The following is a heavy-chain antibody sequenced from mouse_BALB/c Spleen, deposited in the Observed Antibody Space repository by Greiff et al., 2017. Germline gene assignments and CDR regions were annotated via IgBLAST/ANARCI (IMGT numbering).Heavy chain of an antibody. CDR2: ISSGGST. CDR1: GFTFSSYA. V-gene: IGHV5-6-5*01. Sequence: EVQLVESGGGLVQPGGSLKLSCAASGFTFSSYAMSWVRQTPEKRLEWVASISSGGSTYYPDSVKGRFTISRDNARNILYLQMSSLRSEDTAMYYCAILWPFDYWGQGTTLTVSS. CDR3: AILWPFDY. D-gene: IGHD1-1*02. J-gene: IGHJ2*01.